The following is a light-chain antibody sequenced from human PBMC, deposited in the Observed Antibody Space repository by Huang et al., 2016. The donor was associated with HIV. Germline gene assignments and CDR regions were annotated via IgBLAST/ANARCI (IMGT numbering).Light chain of an antibody. CDR1: QSLNKF. Sequence: EIVLTQSPDTLSLSQGQRATLSCRASQSLNKFLNWYQHKPGQAPRLLFYDASNRAAGIPARFNGSGSGTDFTLTITSLKPEDFAIYYCQQRSNSLPFGGGTKVEIK. J-gene: IGKJ4*01. CDR3: QQRSNSLP. CDR2: DAS. V-gene: IGKV3-11*01.